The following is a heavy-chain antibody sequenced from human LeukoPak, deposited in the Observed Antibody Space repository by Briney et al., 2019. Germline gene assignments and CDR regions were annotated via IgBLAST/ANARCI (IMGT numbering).Heavy chain of an antibody. CDR2: IWYDGSNK. Sequence: GRSLRLSCAASGFSFSSYAMHWVRQAPGKGLEWVAVIWYDGSNKYYGDPVKGRFTISRDNSKNTLYLQMNSLRAEDTAVYYCARGPGLQGRDGYNHYYYGLDVWGQGTKVTVSS. CDR1: GFSFSSYA. CDR3: ARGPGLQGRDGYNHYYYGLDV. J-gene: IGHJ6*02. D-gene: IGHD5-24*01. V-gene: IGHV3-33*01.